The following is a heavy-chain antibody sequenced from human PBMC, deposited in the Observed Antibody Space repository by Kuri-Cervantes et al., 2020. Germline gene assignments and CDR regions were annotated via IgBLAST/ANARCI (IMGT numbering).Heavy chain of an antibody. V-gene: IGHV5-51*01. Sequence: GESLKISCKGSGYSFTSYWIGWVRQMPGKGLEWMGVIYPGDSDTRYNPSLQGQVTISVDKSISTAYLQWSSLKASDTAMYYCARSEGYPWDTNYYLFYFDSWGQGTLVTVSS. CDR1: GYSFTSYW. CDR3: ARSEGYPWDTNYYLFYFDS. D-gene: IGHD3-22*01. J-gene: IGHJ4*01. CDR2: IYPGDSDT.